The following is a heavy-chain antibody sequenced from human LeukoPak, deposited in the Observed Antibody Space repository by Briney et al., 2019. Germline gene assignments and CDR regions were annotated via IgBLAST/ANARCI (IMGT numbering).Heavy chain of an antibody. D-gene: IGHD6-6*01. CDR3: AKDSSSSNNYYDMDV. CDR2: ISASVVST. J-gene: IGHJ6*02. CDR1: GFTFSSYV. Sequence: GGSLKLSCAASGFTFSSYVMNWVRQASGKGLEWVSTISASVVSTYYADSVKGRFTVSRDNSKNTLYLQMNSLRAEDTAVYYCAKDSSSSNNYYDMDVWGQGTTVTVSS. V-gene: IGHV3-23*01.